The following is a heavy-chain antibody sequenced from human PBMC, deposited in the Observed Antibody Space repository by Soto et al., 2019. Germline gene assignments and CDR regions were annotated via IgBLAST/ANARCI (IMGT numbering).Heavy chain of an antibody. D-gene: IGHD1-26*01. Sequence: EVQLVESGGGLVQPGTSLRLSCAASGFTFDDYAMHWVRQAPGKGLEWVSGISWNSGSIGYADSVKGRFTISRDNAKNSLYLQMNSLRAEDTALYYCAKDATSLLPYYFDYWGQGTLVTVSS. CDR3: AKDATSLLPYYFDY. V-gene: IGHV3-9*01. CDR1: GFTFDDYA. J-gene: IGHJ4*02. CDR2: ISWNSGSI.